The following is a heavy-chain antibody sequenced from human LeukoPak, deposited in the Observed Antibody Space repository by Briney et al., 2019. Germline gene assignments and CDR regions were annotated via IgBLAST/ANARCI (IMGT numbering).Heavy chain of an antibody. CDR1: GYSITTYW. CDR2: IYPGDSHT. J-gene: IGHJ6*03. Sequence: GESLKLSCKGFGYSITTYWIAWVRQMPGKGLEWMGIIYPGDSHTRYSPSFQGQVTISADKSISTAYLQWSSPKASDTAMYYCATSSRGYFYYYMDVWGKGTTVTVSS. CDR3: ATSSRGYFYYYMDV. D-gene: IGHD6-6*01. V-gene: IGHV5-51*01.